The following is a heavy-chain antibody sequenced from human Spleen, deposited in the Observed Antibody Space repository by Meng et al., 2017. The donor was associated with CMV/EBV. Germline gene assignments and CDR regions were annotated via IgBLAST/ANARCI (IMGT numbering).Heavy chain of an antibody. J-gene: IGHJ3*02. Sequence: ASVKVSCKASGYSFRSYGISWVRQAPGQGLEWMGWISAYNCNTQYAQKIQGRATMTTDTSTSTVYMELSSLRSEDTSVYYCTRDLVGYDAFDIWGQGTMVTVSS. V-gene: IGHV1-18*01. CDR3: TRDLVGYDAFDI. CDR2: ISAYNCNT. CDR1: GYSFRSYG. D-gene: IGHD3-22*01.